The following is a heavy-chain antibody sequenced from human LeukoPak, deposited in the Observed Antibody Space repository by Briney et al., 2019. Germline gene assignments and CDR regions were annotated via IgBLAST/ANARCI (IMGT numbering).Heavy chain of an antibody. CDR2: INPNSGGT. Sequence: ASVKVSCKASGYTFTGYYMHWVRQAPGQGLEWMGWINPNSGGTNYAQKFQGRVTMTRDTSISTAYMELSRLRSDDTAVYYCARDESESSLNAFDFWGQGTMVTVSS. D-gene: IGHD6-6*01. CDR3: ARDESESSLNAFDF. CDR1: GYTFTGYY. J-gene: IGHJ3*01. V-gene: IGHV1-2*02.